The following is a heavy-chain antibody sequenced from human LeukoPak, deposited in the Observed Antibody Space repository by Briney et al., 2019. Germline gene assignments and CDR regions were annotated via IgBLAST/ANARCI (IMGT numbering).Heavy chain of an antibody. Sequence: GGSLRLSCAASGFTFSSYEMNWVRQAPGKGLGWVSGISPRGEIKYYADSVKGRLSISRDNSKNTLYLQMNSLRTEDTAVYYCAKRDGYNSGPFDYWGQGTLVTVSS. J-gene: IGHJ4*02. V-gene: IGHV3-23*01. CDR3: AKRDGYNSGPFDY. D-gene: IGHD5-24*01. CDR1: GFTFSSYE. CDR2: ISPRGEIK.